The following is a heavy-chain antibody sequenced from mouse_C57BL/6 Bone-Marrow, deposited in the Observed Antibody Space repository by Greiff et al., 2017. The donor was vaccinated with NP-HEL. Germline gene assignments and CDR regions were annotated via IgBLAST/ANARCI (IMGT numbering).Heavy chain of an antibody. V-gene: IGHV1-50*01. J-gene: IGHJ3*01. CDR3: ARSYYYGAWFAY. D-gene: IGHD1-1*01. CDR1: GYTFTSYW. CDR2: IDPSDSYT. Sequence: VQLQQPGAELVKPGASVKLSCKASGYTFTSYWMQWVKQRPGQGLEWIGEIDPSDSYTNYNQKFKGKATLTVDTSSSTAYMQLRSLTAEDSAVYYCARSYYYGAWFAYWGQGTLVTVSA.